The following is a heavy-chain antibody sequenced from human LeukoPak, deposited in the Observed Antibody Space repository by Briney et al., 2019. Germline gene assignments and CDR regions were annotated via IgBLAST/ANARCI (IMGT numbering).Heavy chain of an antibody. CDR3: AVDYDYWSAFFSGSRMTPKR. CDR2: ISSSSSTI. V-gene: IGHV3-48*02. Sequence: PGGSLRLSCAASGFTFSSYSMNWVRQAPGKGLEWVPYISSSSSTIYYADSVKGRFTISRDNAKNSLYLQMNSLRDEDTAVYYCAVDYDYWSAFFSGSRMTPKRGGQGTLVTVSS. D-gene: IGHD3-3*01. CDR1: GFTFSSYS. J-gene: IGHJ4*02.